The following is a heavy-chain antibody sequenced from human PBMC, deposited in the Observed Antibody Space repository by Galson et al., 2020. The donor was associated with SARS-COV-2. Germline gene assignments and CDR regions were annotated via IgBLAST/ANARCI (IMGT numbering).Heavy chain of an antibody. D-gene: IGHD6-19*01. CDR1: GFTFSNAW. CDR2: IKSKTDGGTT. J-gene: IGHJ4*02. CDR3: TTTQGYSSGWYSFDY. V-gene: IGHV3-15*01. Sequence: TGGSLRLSCAASGFTFSNAWMSSVRQAPGKGLEWVGRIKSKTDGGTTDYAAPVKGRFTISRDDSKNTLYLQMNSLKTEDTAVYYCTTTQGYSSGWYSFDYWGQGTLVTVSS.